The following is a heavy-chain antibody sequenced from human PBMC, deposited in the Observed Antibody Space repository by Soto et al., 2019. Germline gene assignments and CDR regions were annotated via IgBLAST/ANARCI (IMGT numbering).Heavy chain of an antibody. CDR2: IIPIFGTA. CDR3: ARAHPYYDMLTGYQIGYYYGMDV. D-gene: IGHD3-9*01. J-gene: IGHJ6*02. V-gene: IGHV1-69*01. CDR1: GGTFSSYA. Sequence: QVQLVQSGAEVKKPGSSVKVSCKASGGTFSSYAISWVRQAPGQGLEWMGGIIPIFGTANYAQKFQGRVTITADESTSTAYMELSSLRSEDTAVYYCARAHPYYDMLTGYQIGYYYGMDVWGQGTTVTVSS.